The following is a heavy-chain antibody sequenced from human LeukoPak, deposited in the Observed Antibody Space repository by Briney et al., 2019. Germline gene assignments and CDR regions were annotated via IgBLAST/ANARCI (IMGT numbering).Heavy chain of an antibody. CDR2: ISGSGGST. J-gene: IGHJ4*02. CDR1: GFTFSSYA. CDR3: AKDGSSGWYSYYFDY. V-gene: IGHV3-23*01. Sequence: GGSLSLSCAASGFTFSSYAMSWVRQAPGKGLEWVSAISGSGGSTYYADSVKGRFTISRDNSKNTLYLQMNSLRAEDTAVYYCAKDGSSGWYSYYFDYWGQGTLVTVSS. D-gene: IGHD6-19*01.